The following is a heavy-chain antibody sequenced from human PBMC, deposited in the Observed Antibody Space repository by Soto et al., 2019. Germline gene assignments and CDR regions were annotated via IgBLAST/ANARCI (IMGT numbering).Heavy chain of an antibody. J-gene: IGHJ4*02. CDR2: IIPIFGTP. CDR3: ARADGYNYWPAWY. Sequence: QVQLVQSGAEVKKPGSSVKVSCKASGGTFSSYAISWVRQAPGQGLEWMGGIIPIFGTPTYAQKFQGRVTNTADKSTSTAYMELSSLTSEDTSLFYCARADGYNYWPAWYWGQGTLVTVSS. V-gene: IGHV1-69*06. D-gene: IGHD5-12*01. CDR1: GGTFSSYA.